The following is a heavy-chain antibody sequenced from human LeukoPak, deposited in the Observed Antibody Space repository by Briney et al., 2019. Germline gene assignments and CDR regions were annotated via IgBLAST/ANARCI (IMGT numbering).Heavy chain of an antibody. CDR2: INPNSGGT. CDR3: ARARFLEWSYYFDY. J-gene: IGHJ4*02. V-gene: IGHV1-2*02. CDR1: GYTFTGYY. Sequence: ASVKVSCKASGYTFTGYYMHWVRQAPGQGLEWMGWINPNSGGTNYAQKFQGRVTMTRDTSISTAYMELSRLRSDDTAVYYCARARFLEWSYYFDYWGQGTLVTVSS. D-gene: IGHD3-3*01.